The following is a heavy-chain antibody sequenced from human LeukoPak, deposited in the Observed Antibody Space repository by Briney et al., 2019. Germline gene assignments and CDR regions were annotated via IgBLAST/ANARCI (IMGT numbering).Heavy chain of an antibody. V-gene: IGHV4-59*01. Sequence: SETLSLTCTVSGGSISGYYWNWIRQPPGKGLEWIGYIYYSGSTNYNPSLKSRVTISVDTSKNQFSLKLSSVTAADTAVYYCTRDRLSWIDYWGQGTLVTVSS. J-gene: IGHJ4*02. CDR3: TRDRLSWIDY. CDR2: IYYSGST. D-gene: IGHD5-12*01. CDR1: GGSISGYY.